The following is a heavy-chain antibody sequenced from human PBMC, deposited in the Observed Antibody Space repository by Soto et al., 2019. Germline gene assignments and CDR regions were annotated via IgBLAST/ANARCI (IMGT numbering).Heavy chain of an antibody. CDR2: IFDSGTT. D-gene: IGHD6-19*01. CDR3: AIQASGWYTDY. Sequence: QVQLQESGPGLVKPSQTLSLTCTVSGGSISSGGYYWSWLRQHPGKGLEWIGYIFDSGTTYYNPSLKSRVTISVDPSKSQFSLRLTSVTATDTAVYYCAIQASGWYTDYWGQGTLVTVSS. V-gene: IGHV4-31*03. CDR1: GGSISSGGYY. J-gene: IGHJ4*02.